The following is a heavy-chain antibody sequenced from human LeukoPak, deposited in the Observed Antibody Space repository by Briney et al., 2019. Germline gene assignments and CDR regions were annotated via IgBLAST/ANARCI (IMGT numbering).Heavy chain of an antibody. CDR3: AKDQVLYSSSSSYFDY. CDR2: ISSRGGST. D-gene: IGHD6-6*01. J-gene: IGHJ4*02. Sequence: PGGSLRLSCAASGFTFSSYAMSWVRQAPGKGLEWVSTISSRGGSTYYADSVKGRFTISRDSSKNTLYLQMNRLRAEDTAGYYCAKDQVLYSSSSSYFDYWGQGTLVTVSS. V-gene: IGHV3-23*01. CDR1: GFTFSSYA.